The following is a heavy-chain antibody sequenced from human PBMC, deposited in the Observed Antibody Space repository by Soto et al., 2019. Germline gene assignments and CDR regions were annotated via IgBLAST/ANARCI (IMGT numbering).Heavy chain of an antibody. CDR2: IYYSGST. D-gene: IGHD3-9*01. V-gene: IGHV4-39*01. CDR1: GGSISSSSYY. Sequence: SETLSLTCTVSGGSISSSSYYWGWIRQPPGKGLEWIGSIYYSGSTYYNPSLKSRVTISVDTSKNQFSLKLSSVTAADTAVYYCASNYDILTGYYRDWFDPRGQGTLVTVSS. J-gene: IGHJ5*02. CDR3: ASNYDILTGYYRDWFDP.